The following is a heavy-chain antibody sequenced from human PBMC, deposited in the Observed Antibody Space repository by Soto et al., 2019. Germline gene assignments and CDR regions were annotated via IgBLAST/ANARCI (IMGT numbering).Heavy chain of an antibody. D-gene: IGHD6-19*01. CDR2: INAGNGNT. CDR3: ARDVNVYSSGSLILDALDI. J-gene: IGHJ3*02. CDR1: GYTFTSYA. Sequence: ASVKVSCKASGYTFTSYAMHWVRQAPGQRLEWMGWINAGNGNTKYSQKFQGRVTITRDTSASTAYMELSSLRSEDTAVYYCARDVNVYSSGSLILDALDIWGQGTMVTVSS. V-gene: IGHV1-3*01.